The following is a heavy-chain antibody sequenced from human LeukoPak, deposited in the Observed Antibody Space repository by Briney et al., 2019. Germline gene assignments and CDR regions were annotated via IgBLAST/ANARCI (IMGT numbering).Heavy chain of an antibody. CDR1: GFTFSSYG. J-gene: IGHJ4*02. V-gene: IGHV3-30*03. CDR3: ARDDNYYDSSGYCPD. D-gene: IGHD3-22*01. Sequence: GGSLRLSCAASGFTFSSYGMHWVRQAPGKGLEWVAVISYDGSNKYYADSVKGRFTISRDNSKNTLYLQMNSLRAEDTAVYYCARDDNYYDSSGYCPDWGQGTLVTVSS. CDR2: ISYDGSNK.